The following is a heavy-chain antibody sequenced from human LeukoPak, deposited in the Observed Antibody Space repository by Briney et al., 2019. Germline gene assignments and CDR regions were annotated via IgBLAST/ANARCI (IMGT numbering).Heavy chain of an antibody. CDR2: ISISGSNI. V-gene: IGHV3-48*03. CDR3: ARELGGYCSSTSCWDYYYGMDV. CDR1: GFTFSSYE. Sequence: GGSLRLSCAASGFTFSSYEMNWVRQAPGKGLEWVSYISISGSNIYYADSVKGRFTISRDNAKNSLYLQMNSLRAEDTAVYYCARELGGYCSSTSCWDYYYGMDVWGQGTTVTVSS. D-gene: IGHD2-2*01. J-gene: IGHJ6*02.